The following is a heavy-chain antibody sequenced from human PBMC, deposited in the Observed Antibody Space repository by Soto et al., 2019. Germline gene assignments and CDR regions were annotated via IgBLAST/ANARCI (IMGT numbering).Heavy chain of an antibody. D-gene: IGHD2-8*01. CDR1: GGSISSYY. Sequence: SETLSLTCTVSGGSISSYYWSWIRQPPGKGLEWIGYIYYSGSTNYNPSLKSRVTISVDTSKNQFSLKLSSVTAADTAVYYCARHEEMVYATTDYYFDYWGQGTLVTVSS. V-gene: IGHV4-59*08. J-gene: IGHJ4*02. CDR2: IYYSGST. CDR3: ARHEEMVYATTDYYFDY.